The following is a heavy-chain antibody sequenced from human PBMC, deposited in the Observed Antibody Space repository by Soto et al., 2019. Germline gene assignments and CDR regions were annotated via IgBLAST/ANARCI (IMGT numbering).Heavy chain of an antibody. V-gene: IGHV1-46*01. Sequence: GASVKVSCKASGYTFTSYYMHWVRQAPGQGLEWMGIINPSGGSTSYAQKFQGRVTMTRDTSTSTVYMELSSLRSEDTAVYYCAIMGSTVTTFDYYYGMDVWGQGTTVTVSS. CDR3: AIMGSTVTTFDYYYGMDV. CDR1: GYTFTSYY. D-gene: IGHD4-4*01. CDR2: INPSGGST. J-gene: IGHJ6*02.